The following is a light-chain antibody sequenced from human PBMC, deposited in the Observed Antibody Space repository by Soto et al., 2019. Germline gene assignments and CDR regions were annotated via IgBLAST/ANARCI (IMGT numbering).Light chain of an antibody. V-gene: IGLV3-12*02. Sequence: SYGLTQPHSVSVATAERARITCGGNNIGSKAVHWYQQKPGQDPVLVIYSDSNRPSGIHERFSGYNPGNTATLTISRIEHGDEPEYYSQVWDSSTDNYVFANGNKVTVL. CDR3: QVWDSSTDNYV. J-gene: IGLJ1*01. CDR2: SDS. CDR1: NIGSKA.